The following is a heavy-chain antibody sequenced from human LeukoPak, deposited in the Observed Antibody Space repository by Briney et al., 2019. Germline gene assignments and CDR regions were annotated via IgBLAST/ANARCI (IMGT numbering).Heavy chain of an antibody. J-gene: IGHJ3*02. CDR2: ISGNSSDT. D-gene: IGHD5-24*01. CDR1: GCTFNDYY. CDR3: ARGNGDGYNHVGAFDI. Sequence: GGSLRLSCEGSGCTFNDYYMGWICQGPGKGMERVSYISGNSSDTDYDDSVQGRFTISRDSAKNPLYLQMNSLRVEDTAVYYCARGNGDGYNHVGAFDIWGQGTMVTVSS. V-gene: IGHV3-11*06.